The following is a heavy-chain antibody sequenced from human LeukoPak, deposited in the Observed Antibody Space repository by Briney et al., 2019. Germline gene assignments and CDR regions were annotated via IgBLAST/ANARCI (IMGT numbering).Heavy chain of an antibody. CDR1: GYTFTGYY. J-gene: IGHJ4*02. CDR2: INPNSGGT. Sequence: ASVKVSCKSSGYTFTGYYMHWVRQAPGQGLEWMGWINPNSGGTNYAQKFQGRVTMTRDTSISTAYMELSRLRSDDTAVYYCARIFGGYGGYDYLFYWGQGTLVTVSS. D-gene: IGHD5-12*01. V-gene: IGHV1-2*02. CDR3: ARIFGGYGGYDYLFY.